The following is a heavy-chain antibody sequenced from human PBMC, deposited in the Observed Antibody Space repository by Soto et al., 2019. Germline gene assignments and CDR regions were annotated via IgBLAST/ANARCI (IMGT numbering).Heavy chain of an antibody. Sequence: SEPLSLTCAVYGGSFSGYYWSWIRQPPGKGLEWIGEINHSGSTNYNPSLKSRVTISVDTSKNQFSLKLSSVTAADTAVYYCARGGGGGQCSGGSCYSGYYYYGMDVWGQGTTVTVSS. J-gene: IGHJ6*02. CDR3: ARGGGGGQCSGGSCYSGYYYYGMDV. CDR1: GGSFSGYY. V-gene: IGHV4-34*01. D-gene: IGHD2-15*01. CDR2: INHSGST.